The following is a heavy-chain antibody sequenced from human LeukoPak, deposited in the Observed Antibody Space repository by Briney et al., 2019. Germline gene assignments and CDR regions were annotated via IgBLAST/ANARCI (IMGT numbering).Heavy chain of an antibody. V-gene: IGHV3-23*01. J-gene: IGHJ4*02. CDR3: AKRGYYDSSGYYGRSAGFDY. Sequence: GGSLRLSCAASGFTFSSYAMSWVRQAPGKGLEWVSAISGSGGSTYYADSVKGRFTISRDNSKNTLYLQMNSLRAEDTAVYYCAKRGYYDSSGYYGRSAGFDYWGQGTLVAVSS. D-gene: IGHD3-22*01. CDR1: GFTFSSYA. CDR2: ISGSGGST.